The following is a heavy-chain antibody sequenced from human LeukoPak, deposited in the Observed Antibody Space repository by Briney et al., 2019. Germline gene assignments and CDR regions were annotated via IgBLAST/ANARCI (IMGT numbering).Heavy chain of an antibody. Sequence: GGSLRLSCAASGFTFSDYYMSWIRQAPGKGLEWVSYISSSSYTNYADSVKGRFTISRDNAKNSLYLQMNSLRAEDTAVYYCARGTTVDAFDIWGQGTMVTVSS. D-gene: IGHD4-17*01. V-gene: IGHV3-11*06. CDR3: ARGTTVDAFDI. CDR2: ISSSSYT. CDR1: GFTFSDYY. J-gene: IGHJ3*02.